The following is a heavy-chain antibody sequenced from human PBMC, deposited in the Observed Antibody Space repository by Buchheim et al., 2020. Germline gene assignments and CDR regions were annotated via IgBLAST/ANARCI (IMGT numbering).Heavy chain of an antibody. Sequence: EVQLVESGGGLVQPGGSLRLSCAASGFTLSSYWMHWVRQAPGKGLVWVSRINSDGSSTTYADSVKGRFTISRDNAKNTLFLQMNSLGAEDTAVYYCARAIDYTSYSNWYDIWSQGTL. CDR3: ARAIDYTSYSNWYDI. J-gene: IGHJ4*02. D-gene: IGHD3-9*01. CDR1: GFTLSSYW. V-gene: IGHV3-74*01. CDR2: INSDGSST.